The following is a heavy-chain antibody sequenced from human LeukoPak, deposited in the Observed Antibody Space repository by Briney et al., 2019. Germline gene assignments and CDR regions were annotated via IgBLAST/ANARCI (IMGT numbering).Heavy chain of an antibody. D-gene: IGHD3-22*01. V-gene: IGHV3-66*01. CDR3: ARDGADDSFDY. CDR2: IYSGGST. CDR1: GFTVSSNY. J-gene: IGHJ4*02. Sequence: GGSLRLSCAASGFTVSSNYMSWVRQAPGKGLEWVSVIYSGGSTYYADSVKGRFTISRDNSKNTLYLQMNSLRAEDTAVYYCARDGADDSFDYWGQGTLVTVSS.